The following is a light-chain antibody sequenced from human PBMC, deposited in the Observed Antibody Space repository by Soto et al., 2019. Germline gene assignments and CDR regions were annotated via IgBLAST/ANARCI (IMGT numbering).Light chain of an antibody. Sequence: QAVVTQEPSLTVSPGGTVTLTCASSTGGVTSGHHTYWFQQKPGQTPKILIFDTSKRHSWTPARFSGSLLGGRAALTLSGAQPEDEADYYCLLTFRGPRVFGGGTKVTVL. CDR1: TGGVTSGHH. CDR3: LLTFRGPRV. CDR2: DTS. V-gene: IGLV7-46*01. J-gene: IGLJ3*02.